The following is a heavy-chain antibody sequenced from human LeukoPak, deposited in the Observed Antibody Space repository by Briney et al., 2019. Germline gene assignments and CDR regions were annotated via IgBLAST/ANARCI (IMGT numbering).Heavy chain of an antibody. V-gene: IGHV3-7*01. J-gene: IGHJ6*03. CDR1: GFTFSSYW. CDR2: IKQDVGEK. D-gene: IGHD3-9*01. Sequence: PGGSLRLSCAASGFTFSSYWMSWVRQAPGKGLEWVANIKQDVGEKYYVGSVKGRFPISRDNAKNSLYLQMNSLRVEDTAVYYCARESRGYDILTGKYHRGYYSYYMDVWGKGTTVIVSS. CDR3: ARESRGYDILTGKYHRGYYSYYMDV.